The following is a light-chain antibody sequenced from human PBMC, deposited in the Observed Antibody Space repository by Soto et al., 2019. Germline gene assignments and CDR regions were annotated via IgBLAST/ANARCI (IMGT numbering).Light chain of an antibody. V-gene: IGKV3-20*01. CDR1: QSVSSIY. J-gene: IGKJ2*01. Sequence: EIVLTQSPGTLSLSPGERATLSCRASQSVSSIYLAWYQHKPGQAPRLLIYGASSRATGIPDRFSGSGSGTDFPLTISRLETEDFAVYFCQQYGSSPRTFGQGTKLEIK. CDR2: GAS. CDR3: QQYGSSPRT.